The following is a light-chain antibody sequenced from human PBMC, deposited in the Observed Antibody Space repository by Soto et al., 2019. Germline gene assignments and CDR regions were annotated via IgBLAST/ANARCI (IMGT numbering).Light chain of an antibody. J-gene: IGKJ2*01. CDR2: GAS. CDR1: QSVSSSY. CDR3: QQYSSSPYT. Sequence: EIVLTQSPGTLSLSQGERATLSCRSSQSVSSSYLAWYQQKPGQAPRLLIYGASSRATGIPDRFSGSGSGTDFTLTISRLDTEAFAVYYWQQYSSSPYTFVQGTKLEIK. V-gene: IGKV3-20*01.